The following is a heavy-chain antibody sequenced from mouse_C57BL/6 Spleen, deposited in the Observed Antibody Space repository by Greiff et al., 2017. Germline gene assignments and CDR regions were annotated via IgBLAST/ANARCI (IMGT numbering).Heavy chain of an antibody. CDR1: GFNIKDDY. CDR3: TFITTVVARAMDY. CDR2: IYPENGDT. D-gene: IGHD1-1*01. V-gene: IGHV14-4*01. J-gene: IGHJ4*01. Sequence: VQLKQSGAELVRPGASVKLSCTASGFNIKDDYMHWVKQRPEQGLEWIGWIYPENGDTEYASKFQGKATITADTSSNTAYLQLSSLTSEDTAVYYCTFITTVVARAMDYWGQGTSVTVSS.